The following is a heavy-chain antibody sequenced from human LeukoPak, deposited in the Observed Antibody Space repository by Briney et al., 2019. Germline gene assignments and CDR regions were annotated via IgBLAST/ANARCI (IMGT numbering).Heavy chain of an antibody. CDR2: IYTTGST. CDR3: AREGDAYYDFWSGYPL. J-gene: IGHJ4*02. CDR1: GGSVTSGTYY. D-gene: IGHD3-3*01. V-gene: IGHV4-61*02. Sequence: SETLSLTCTVSGGSVTSGTYYWSWIRQPAGRGLEWIGRIYTTGSTNYNPSLKSRVTISLDTSKNQFSLKLSSMSAADTAVYYCAREGDAYYDFWSGYPLWGQGTLVTVFS.